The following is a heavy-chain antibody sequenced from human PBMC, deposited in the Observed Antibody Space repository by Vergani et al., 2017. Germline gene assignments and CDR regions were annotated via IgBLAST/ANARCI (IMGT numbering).Heavy chain of an antibody. CDR3: ARGPGIAAAGPWILWNWFDP. J-gene: IGHJ5*02. V-gene: IGHV4-34*01. CDR1: GGSFSGYY. Sequence: QVQLQQWGAGLLKPSETLSLTCAVYGGSFSGYYWSWIRQPPGKGLEWIGEINHSGSTNYNPSLKSRVTISVDTSKNQFSLKLSAVTAADSAVYYCARGPGIAAAGPWILWNWFDPWGQGTLVTVSS. CDR2: INHSGST. D-gene: IGHD6-13*01.